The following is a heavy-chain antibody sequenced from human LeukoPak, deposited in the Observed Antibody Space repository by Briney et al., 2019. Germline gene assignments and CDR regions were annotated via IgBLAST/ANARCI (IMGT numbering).Heavy chain of an antibody. CDR1: GFTFSSYA. CDR2: VSGGGVTT. Sequence: GGSLRLSCAASGFTFSSYAMSWVRQAPGKGLEWVSVVSGGGVTTYYADSVKGRFTISRDNSKNTVYLQMNSLGAEDTAVYYCAKLGGNSIVYGFDIWGQGTMVTVSS. J-gene: IGHJ3*02. D-gene: IGHD4-23*01. CDR3: AKLGGNSIVYGFDI. V-gene: IGHV3-23*01.